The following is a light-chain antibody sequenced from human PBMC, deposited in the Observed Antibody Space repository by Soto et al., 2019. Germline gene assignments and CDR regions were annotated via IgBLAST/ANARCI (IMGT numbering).Light chain of an antibody. V-gene: IGKV3-20*01. J-gene: IGKJ1*01. CDR2: GAS. Sequence: EIKKSAGRRARKPGKRGTLSCRASQSVSNNYLAWYQQKPGQAPRLLIYGASNRATGIPDRFSGSGSGTDFTLTICSLEPEDYAVYCCHQYCSSGTFGQGTKVDIK. CDR1: QSVSNNY. CDR3: HQYCSSGT.